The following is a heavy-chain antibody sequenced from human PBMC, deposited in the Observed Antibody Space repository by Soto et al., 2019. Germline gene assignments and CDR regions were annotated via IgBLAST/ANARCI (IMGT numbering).Heavy chain of an antibody. V-gene: IGHV1-18*04. CDR1: GYTFTSYG. Sequence: QVQLVQSGAEVKKPGASVKVSCKASGYTFTSYGFSWVRQATGQGLEWMGWISTYNGNTNYAQKLQGRVTMTTDTSTSTAYVELRSRRAADTAVYYCASSVPGAADYSHGLAVWGQGTTVTVSS. CDR3: ASSVPGAADYSHGLAV. D-gene: IGHD6-25*01. CDR2: ISTYNGNT. J-gene: IGHJ6*02.